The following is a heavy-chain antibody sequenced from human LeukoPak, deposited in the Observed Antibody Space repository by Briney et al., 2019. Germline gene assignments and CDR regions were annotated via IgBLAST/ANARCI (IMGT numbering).Heavy chain of an antibody. Sequence: SETLSLTCTVSGGSISSSSYYWGWIRQPPGKGLEWIGSIYYSGSTYYNPSLKSRVTISVDTSKNQFSLKLSSVTAADTAVYYCARGYGGNGFDPWGQGTLVTVSS. V-gene: IGHV4-39*01. CDR3: ARGYGGNGFDP. J-gene: IGHJ5*02. CDR2: IYYSGST. CDR1: GGSISSSSYY. D-gene: IGHD4-17*01.